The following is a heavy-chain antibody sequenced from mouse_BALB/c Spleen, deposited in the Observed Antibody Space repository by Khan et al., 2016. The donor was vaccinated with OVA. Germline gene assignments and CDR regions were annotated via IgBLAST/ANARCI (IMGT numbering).Heavy chain of an antibody. CDR3: TRDRNYYGSSFYFDY. D-gene: IGHD1-1*01. CDR1: GFTFSSYS. Sequence: EVELVESGGGLVKPGGSLRLSCEASGFTFSSYSMSWVRQTPEKRLEWVATITSGGSYTYYPDSVQGRFTISRDNAKNTLYPQMSSLKSEDTALYLRTRDRNYYGSSFYFDYWGQGTTLTVSS. CDR2: ITSGGSYT. V-gene: IGHV5-6-4*01. J-gene: IGHJ2*01.